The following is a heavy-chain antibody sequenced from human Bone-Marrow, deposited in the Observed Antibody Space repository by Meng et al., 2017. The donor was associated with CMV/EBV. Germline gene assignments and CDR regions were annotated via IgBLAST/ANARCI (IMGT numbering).Heavy chain of an antibody. CDR2: IIPILGIA. D-gene: IGHD6-13*01. Sequence: SVKVSCKASGGTFSSYTISWVRQAPGQGLEWMGRIIPILGIANYAQKFQGRVTITADKSTSTAYMELSSLRSEDTAVYYCASSYGYSSSWPLDYWGQGTLVTFSS. J-gene: IGHJ4*02. V-gene: IGHV1-69*02. CDR1: GGTFSSYT. CDR3: ASSYGYSSSWPLDY.